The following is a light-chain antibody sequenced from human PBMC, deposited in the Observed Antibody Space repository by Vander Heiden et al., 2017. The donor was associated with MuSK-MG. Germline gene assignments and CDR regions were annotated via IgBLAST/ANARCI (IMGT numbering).Light chain of an antibody. V-gene: IGKV4-1*01. CDR3: QQYYSTPPR. CDR1: QSVLYSSKNKNY. CDR2: WAP. Sequence: DIVMTQSPDSLAVSLGERATINCKSSQSVLYSSKNKNYLAWYQQKPGQPPKLLIYWAPTRESGVPDRFSGSGSGTDFTLTISSLQAEDVAVYYCQQYYSTPPRFGQGTKVEIK. J-gene: IGKJ1*01.